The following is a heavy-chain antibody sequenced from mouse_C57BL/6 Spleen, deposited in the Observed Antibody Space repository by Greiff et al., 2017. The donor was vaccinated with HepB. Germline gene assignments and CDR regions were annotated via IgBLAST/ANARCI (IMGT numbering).Heavy chain of an antibody. J-gene: IGHJ2*01. CDR1: GYTFTSYW. V-gene: IGHV1-69*01. D-gene: IGHD1-1*01. Sequence: VQLQQPGAELVMPGASVKLSCKASGYTFTSYWMHWVKQRPGQGLEWIGEIDPSDSYTNYNQKFKGKSTLTVDKSSSTAYMQLSSLTSEDSAVYYCARGILTTVVATNYFDYWGQGTTLTVSS. CDR3: ARGILTTVVATNYFDY. CDR2: IDPSDSYT.